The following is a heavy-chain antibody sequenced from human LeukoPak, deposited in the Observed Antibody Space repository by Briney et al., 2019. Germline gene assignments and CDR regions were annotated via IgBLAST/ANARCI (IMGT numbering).Heavy chain of an antibody. V-gene: IGHV5-51*01. CDR2: IYPGDSDT. CDR3: ARHRRYYYDSSGYLPY. Sequence: GESLKISCKGSGYSFTSYWIGWVRQMPGKGLEWMGIIYPGDSDTRYSPSFQGQVTISADKSISTAYLQWSSLKASDTAMYYCARHRRYYYDSSGYLPYWGQGTLVTASS. D-gene: IGHD3-22*01. J-gene: IGHJ4*02. CDR1: GYSFTSYW.